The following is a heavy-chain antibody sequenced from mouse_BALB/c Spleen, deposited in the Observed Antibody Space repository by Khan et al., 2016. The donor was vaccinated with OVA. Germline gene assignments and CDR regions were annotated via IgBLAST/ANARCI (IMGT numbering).Heavy chain of an antibody. J-gene: IGHJ3*01. D-gene: IGHD3-2*02. Sequence: VQLQQSGAELVKPGASVRLSCKASGYTFTNYYLYWVKQRPGHGLEWIGDINPSNGGTNFNEKFKNKVTLTVDKSSSTAYMQLSSLTSEDSAVYYGSRSGYCTLAYWGQGTLVTVSA. CDR2: INPSNGGT. V-gene: IGHV1S81*02. CDR3: SRSGYCTLAY. CDR1: GYTFTNYY.